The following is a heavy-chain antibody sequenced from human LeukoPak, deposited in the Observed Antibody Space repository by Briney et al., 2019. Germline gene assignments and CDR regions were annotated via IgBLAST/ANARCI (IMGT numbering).Heavy chain of an antibody. D-gene: IGHD6-6*01. V-gene: IGHV3-9*03. J-gene: IGHJ6*03. CDR3: AKGDSSSGYYMDV. Sequence: PGGSLRLSCAASGFTFDGYAMHSVRQAPGKGLEWVSGISWNSGSIGYADSVKGRFTISRDNAKNSLYLQMNSLRAEDMALYYCAKGDSSSGYYMDVWGKGTTVTVSS. CDR1: GFTFDGYA. CDR2: ISWNSGSI.